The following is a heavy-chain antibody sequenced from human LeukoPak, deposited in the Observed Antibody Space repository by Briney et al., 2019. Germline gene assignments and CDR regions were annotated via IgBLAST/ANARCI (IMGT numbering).Heavy chain of an antibody. D-gene: IGHD2-15*01. Sequence: TLSLTRALYRGSLSGHYWSWMRQPPGTGLEWMGEINHSGSAKYSPTPKSRAPMSVDTSKSQFSLRLSSVTAAGTAVYYCARCSTPLKYASGGPFDYWGQETLVTVSS. CDR1: RGSLSGHY. J-gene: IGHJ4*02. V-gene: IGHV4-34*01. CDR2: INHSGSA. CDR3: ARCSTPLKYASGGPFDY.